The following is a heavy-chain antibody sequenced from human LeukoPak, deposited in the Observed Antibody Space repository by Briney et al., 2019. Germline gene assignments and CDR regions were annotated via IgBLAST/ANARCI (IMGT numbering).Heavy chain of an antibody. CDR1: GGSICSYY. J-gene: IGHJ4*02. CDR2: IYYSGST. Sequence: SETLSLTCTVSGGSICSYYWSWIRQPPGKGLEWIGYIYYSGSTNYNPSLKSRVTISVDTSKNQFSLKLSSVTAADTAVYYCASQGGYSYGLFDYWGQGTLVTVSS. V-gene: IGHV4-59*08. CDR3: ASQGGYSYGLFDY. D-gene: IGHD5-18*01.